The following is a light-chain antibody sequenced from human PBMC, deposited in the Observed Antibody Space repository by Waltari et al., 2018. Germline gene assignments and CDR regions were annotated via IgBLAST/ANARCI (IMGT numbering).Light chain of an antibody. CDR3: QQYNNWPRT. CDR1: QRVTNK. CDR2: DAS. Sequence: ETVMTQSPATLSVSPGARAALSCTASQRVTNKLAWYQQKPGQAPILLIYDASTRATGIPARFSGSGSGTHFTLSISSLQSDDVALYFCQQYNNWPRTFGQGTKLEI. V-gene: IGKV3-15*01. J-gene: IGKJ2*02.